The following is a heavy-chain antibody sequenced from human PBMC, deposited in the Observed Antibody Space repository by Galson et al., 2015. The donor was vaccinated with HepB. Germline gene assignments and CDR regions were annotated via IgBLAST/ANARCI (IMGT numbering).Heavy chain of an antibody. CDR1: GFTFNEYG. Sequence: SLRLSCATSGFTFNEYGMHWVRQTPGKGLEWVSGITWNSGSIGYADSVKGRFTMTEDISTDTAYMELSSLRSEDTAVYYCFDSDFVWGNYRPGGWGQGTLVTVSS. D-gene: IGHD3-16*02. CDR2: ITWNSGSI. CDR3: FDSDFVWGNYRPGG. J-gene: IGHJ4*01. V-gene: IGHV3-9*01.